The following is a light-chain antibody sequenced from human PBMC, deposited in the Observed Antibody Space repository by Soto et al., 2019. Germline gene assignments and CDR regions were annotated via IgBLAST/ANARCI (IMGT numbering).Light chain of an antibody. CDR3: HQRQSWPRT. CDR2: DAS. CDR1: QGVSSY. V-gene: IGKV3D-11*01. J-gene: IGKJ1*01. Sequence: EIVLTQSPGTLSLSPGERATLSCRASQGVSSYLAWYQQKPGQAPRLLIYDASNRATGIPARFSGSGPGTDFTLTISDVQPEDFALYYCHQRQSWPRTFGQGTKV.